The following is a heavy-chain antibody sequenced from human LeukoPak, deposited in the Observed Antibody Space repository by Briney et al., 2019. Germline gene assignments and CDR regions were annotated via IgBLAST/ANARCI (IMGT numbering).Heavy chain of an antibody. V-gene: IGHV3-23*01. CDR2: ISGSGGST. CDR1: GFTFSSYA. J-gene: IGHJ4*02. Sequence: GGSLRLSCAASGFTFSSYAMSWVRQASGKGLEWVSAISGSGGSTYYADSVKGRFTISRDNSKNTLYLQMNSLRAEDTAVYYCAKDESAYYYDSSGYIECWGQGTLVTVSS. CDR3: AKDESAYYYDSSGYIEC. D-gene: IGHD3-22*01.